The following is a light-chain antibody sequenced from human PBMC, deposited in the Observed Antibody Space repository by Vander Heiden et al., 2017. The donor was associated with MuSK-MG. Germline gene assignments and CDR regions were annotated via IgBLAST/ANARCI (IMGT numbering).Light chain of an antibody. Sequence: NKKRPSGIPDRFSGSKSGTSTTLAMTGLQTGEEADYYCGTGDSRRSVVVIGGGTKLTVL. CDR3: GTGDSRRSVVV. CDR2: NK. V-gene: IGLV1-51*01. J-gene: IGLJ3*02.